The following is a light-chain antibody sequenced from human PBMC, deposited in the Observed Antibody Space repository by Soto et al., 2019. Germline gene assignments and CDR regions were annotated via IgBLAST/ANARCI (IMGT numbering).Light chain of an antibody. CDR1: QTFSSY. CDR3: PQRSIWPPECT. V-gene: IGKV3-11*01. CDR2: DAS. J-gene: IGKJ2*02. Sequence: EIVLTQSPATLSLSPGERATLACRASQTFSSYLACYQQKPGQAPMLLIYDASNRATGIPARFSGSGSGTDFTLTISSLQPEDFAVYYCPQRSIWPPECTFGQGTKLEIK.